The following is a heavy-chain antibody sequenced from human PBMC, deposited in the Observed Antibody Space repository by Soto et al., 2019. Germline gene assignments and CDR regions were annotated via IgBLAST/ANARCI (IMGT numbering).Heavy chain of an antibody. Sequence: QLQLQESGPGLVKPSETLSLACTVSGGSISSSSYYWGWIRQPPGKGLEWSGSIYYSGSTYYNQSLKTRVTISVDTSKNQFSLKLSSVTAADTAVYYCARQPQRITIAANWGQGTLVTVSS. CDR2: IYYSGST. V-gene: IGHV4-39*01. CDR3: ARQPQRITIAAN. CDR1: GGSISSSSYY. D-gene: IGHD3-3*01. J-gene: IGHJ4*02.